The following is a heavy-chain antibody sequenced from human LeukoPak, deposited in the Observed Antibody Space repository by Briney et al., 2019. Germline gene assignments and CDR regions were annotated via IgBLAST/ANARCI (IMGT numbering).Heavy chain of an antibody. CDR3: STTYYYDSSEGY. Sequence: GGSLRLSCAASGFTFSNAWMNWVRQAPGKGLEWVGRIKSKTDGRTTDYAAPVKGRFTISRDDSKNTLYLQMNSLKTEDTAVYYCSTTYYYDSSEGYWGQGTLATVSS. CDR1: GFTFSNAW. D-gene: IGHD3-22*01. CDR2: IKSKTDGRTT. V-gene: IGHV3-15*07. J-gene: IGHJ4*02.